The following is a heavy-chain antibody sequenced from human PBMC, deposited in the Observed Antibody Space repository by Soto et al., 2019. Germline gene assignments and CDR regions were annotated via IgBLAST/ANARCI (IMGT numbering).Heavy chain of an antibody. Sequence: QVQLVQSGTEVKKPGASVKVSCKASGYTFTSHDINWVRQATGQGLEWMGWMNPNSGNTGYAQKFQGRVTMTRNTSISTAYMELSSMRSEDTAVYYCARWDYGVYALFDYWGQGTLVTVSS. J-gene: IGHJ4*02. D-gene: IGHD4-17*01. CDR1: GYTFTSHD. V-gene: IGHV1-8*01. CDR2: MNPNSGNT. CDR3: ARWDYGVYALFDY.